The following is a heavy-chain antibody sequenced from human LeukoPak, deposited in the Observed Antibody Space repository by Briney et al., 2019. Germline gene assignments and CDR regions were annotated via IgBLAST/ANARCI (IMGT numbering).Heavy chain of an antibody. D-gene: IGHD5-18*01. CDR2: IYYSGSA. J-gene: IGHJ4*02. CDR1: GGSISSNDYY. CDR3: ARHGRGGYSFGD. Sequence: SQTLSLTYTVSGGSISSNDYYWSWIRQPPGKGLEWIGYIYYSGSAYYNPSLKSRVTISVDTSKNQFSLKLSSVTAADTAVYYCARHGRGGYSFGDWGQGTLVTVSS. V-gene: IGHV4-30-4*01.